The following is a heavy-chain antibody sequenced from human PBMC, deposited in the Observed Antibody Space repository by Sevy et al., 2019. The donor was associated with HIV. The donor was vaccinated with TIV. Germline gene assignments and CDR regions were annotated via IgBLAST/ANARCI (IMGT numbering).Heavy chain of an antibody. CDR1: GGTFTSYA. CDR3: ARDSTRVISPVYYYYGMDI. V-gene: IGHV1-69*06. J-gene: IGHJ6*02. CDR2: IIPVFGTP. D-gene: IGHD2-21*01. Sequence: ASVKVSCRASGGTFTSYAVSWMRQAPGQGLEWMGGIIPVFGTPNYAQKFQGRVTITADTSTSTAYMELNSLRSDDTAVYYCARDSTRVISPVYYYYGMDIWGQGTTVTVSS.